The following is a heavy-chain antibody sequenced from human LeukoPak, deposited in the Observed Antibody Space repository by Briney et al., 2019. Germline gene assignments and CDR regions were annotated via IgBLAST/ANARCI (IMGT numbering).Heavy chain of an antibody. CDR2: TSYSGST. CDR1: GGSLSSGDYY. V-gene: IGHV4-31*03. Sequence: TLSLTCTVSGGSLSSGDYYWSWIRQHPGKGLEWIGYTSYSGSTYYNPSLKSRVIISVDTSKSQFSLRVSSVTAADTAVYYCAGEVTGEHWFDPWGQGTLVIVSS. J-gene: IGHJ5*02. CDR3: AGEVTGEHWFDP. D-gene: IGHD7-27*01.